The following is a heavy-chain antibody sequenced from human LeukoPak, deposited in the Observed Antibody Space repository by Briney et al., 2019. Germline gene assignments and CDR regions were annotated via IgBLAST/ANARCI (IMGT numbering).Heavy chain of an antibody. CDR3: AREGESSSWYGGDDY. J-gene: IGHJ4*02. D-gene: IGHD6-13*01. Sequence: ASVKVSCKASGYTFTSYVISWVRQAPGQGLEWMGWISAYNGNTNYAQKLQGRVTMTTDTSTSTAYMELRSLRSDDTAVYYCAREGESSSWYGGDDYWGQGTLVTVSS. CDR1: GYTFTSYV. V-gene: IGHV1-18*01. CDR2: ISAYNGNT.